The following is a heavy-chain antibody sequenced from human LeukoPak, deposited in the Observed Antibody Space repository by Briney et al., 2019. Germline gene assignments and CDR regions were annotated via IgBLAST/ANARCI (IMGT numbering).Heavy chain of an antibody. D-gene: IGHD3-22*01. CDR2: ISYDGSNK. CDR3: ARAPSYDSSGYGYFDY. CDR1: GFTFSSYA. J-gene: IGHJ4*02. V-gene: IGHV3-30-3*01. Sequence: GGSLRLSCAASGFTFSSYAMHWVRQAPGKGLEWVAVISYDGSNKYYADSVKGRFTISRDNSKNTLYLQMNSLRAEDTAVYYCARAPSYDSSGYGYFDYWGQGTLVTVSS.